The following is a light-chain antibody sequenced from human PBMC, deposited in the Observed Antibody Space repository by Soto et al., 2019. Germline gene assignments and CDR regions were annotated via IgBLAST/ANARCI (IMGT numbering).Light chain of an antibody. CDR2: KAS. V-gene: IGKV1-5*03. CDR1: QSISPW. J-gene: IGKJ4*01. Sequence: DSQMTQFPSTLSASVGDRVTITCRASQSISPWLAWYQQKPGKAPKILISKASTLQSGVPPRFSGSGSGTEFTLTISSLQPDDFATYYRQQYERYPMTFGGGTKVDIK. CDR3: QQYERYPMT.